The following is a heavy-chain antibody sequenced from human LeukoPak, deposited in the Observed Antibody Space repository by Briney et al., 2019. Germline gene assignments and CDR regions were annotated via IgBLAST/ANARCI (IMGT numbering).Heavy chain of an antibody. Sequence: ASVNVSCKASGYTFTGYYMHWVRQAPGQGLEWMGWINPNSGGTHYAQKFQGRVTMTSDTSISTAYMELSRLRSDDTAVYYCARTYYYDSSGYNYWGQGTLVTVSS. CDR1: GYTFTGYY. D-gene: IGHD3-22*01. J-gene: IGHJ4*02. V-gene: IGHV1-2*02. CDR3: ARTYYYDSSGYNY. CDR2: INPNSGGT.